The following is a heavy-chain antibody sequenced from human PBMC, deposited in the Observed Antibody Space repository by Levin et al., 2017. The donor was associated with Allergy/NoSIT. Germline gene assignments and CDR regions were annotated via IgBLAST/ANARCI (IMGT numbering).Heavy chain of an antibody. J-gene: IGHJ6*02. CDR3: ARGSGQAGTHFDWLPLSYYYYYGMDV. CDR1: GGTFSSYA. Sequence: SVKVSCKASGGTFSSYAFSWVRQAPGQGLEWMGRIIPILGIANYAQKFQGRVTITADKSTSTAYMELSSLRSEDTAVYYCARGSGQAGTHFDWLPLSYYYYYGMDVWGQGTTVTVSS. V-gene: IGHV1-69*04. D-gene: IGHD3-9*01. CDR2: IIPILGIA.